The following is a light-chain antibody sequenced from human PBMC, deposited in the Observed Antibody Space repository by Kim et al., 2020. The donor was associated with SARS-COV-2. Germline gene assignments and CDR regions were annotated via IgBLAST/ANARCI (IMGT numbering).Light chain of an antibody. J-gene: IGLJ3*02. CDR1: SSDVGGYNY. Sequence: QSALTQPASVSGSPGQSITISCSGSSSDVGGYNYVSWYQQHQGKAIKLIIYDVGTRPAGVSYRFSGCKSGNTASLTISGLQTEDEADYYCSSYTTSTTRVFGGGTQLTVL. CDR3: SSYTTSTTRV. CDR2: DVG. V-gene: IGLV2-14*03.